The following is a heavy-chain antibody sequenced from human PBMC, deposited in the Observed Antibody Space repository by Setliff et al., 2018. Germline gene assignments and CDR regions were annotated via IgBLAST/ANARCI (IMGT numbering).Heavy chain of an antibody. CDR3: ARDRAVVGAYYFDF. D-gene: IGHD6-19*01. CDR1: GGSISSSSYY. CDR2: IYGTGET. Sequence: PSETLSLTCTVSGGSISSSSYYWSWIRQPAGKGLEWIGRIYGTGETTYFPSLQSRVTISIDTSKNQFSLRLSSVTAADTAVYYCARDRAVVGAYYFDFWGQGTLVTASS. V-gene: IGHV4-61*02. J-gene: IGHJ4*02.